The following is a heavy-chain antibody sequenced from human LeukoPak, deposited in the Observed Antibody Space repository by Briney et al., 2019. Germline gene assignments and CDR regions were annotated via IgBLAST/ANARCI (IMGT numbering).Heavy chain of an antibody. D-gene: IGHD3-22*01. Sequence: SETLSLTCTVSGYSISSGYYWGWIRQPPGKGLEWIGSFYHSGTTYYNPSLKRRVTILVDTSKNHFSLKLSSVTAADTAVYYCARGGDTSGHYYFEYFHHWGQGTLVAVSS. CDR1: GYSISSGYY. CDR2: FYHSGTT. CDR3: ARGGDTSGHYYFEYFHH. J-gene: IGHJ1*01. V-gene: IGHV4-38-2*02.